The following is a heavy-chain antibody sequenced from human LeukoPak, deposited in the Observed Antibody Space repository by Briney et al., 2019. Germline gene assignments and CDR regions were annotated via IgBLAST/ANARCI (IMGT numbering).Heavy chain of an antibody. CDR1: GGSIKSYF. V-gene: IGHV4-59*08. D-gene: IGHD4-17*01. CDR2: ISYRGST. CDR3: ERHLYGDYVSDS. J-gene: IGHJ4*02. Sequence: PSETLSLTCTVSGGSIKSYFWSWIRQSPGKGLEWIGYISYRGSTNYNPSLKSRVIISIDTSKNQFSLKLSSVTAADTAVYYCERHLYGDYVSDSWGQGNLVTVSS.